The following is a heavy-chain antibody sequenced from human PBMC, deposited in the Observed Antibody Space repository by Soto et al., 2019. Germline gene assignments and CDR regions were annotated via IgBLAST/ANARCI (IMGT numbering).Heavy chain of an antibody. V-gene: IGHV3-23*01. CDR1: EFTFITYD. CDR3: VKGICGDY. CDR2: SRGSDGST. D-gene: IGHD1-26*01. J-gene: IGHJ4*02. Sequence: EVQLLESGGGSVQPGGSLRLSCAASEFTFITYDMTWVRQAPGKGLEWVSVSRGSDGSTYYADSVKGRFTISRDNSKNTVYLQMNSLRADDTAIYYCVKGICGDYWAQGTLVTVSS.